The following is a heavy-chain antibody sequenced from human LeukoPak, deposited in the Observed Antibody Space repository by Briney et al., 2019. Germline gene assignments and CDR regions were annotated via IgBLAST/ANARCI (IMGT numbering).Heavy chain of an antibody. CDR1: GGSISSYY. CDR2: IYHSGKT. Sequence: SETLSLTSTVSGGSISSYYWGWIPKPPGKGLEWSGMIYHSGKTYDNPSLESRVIISLDTSKNQFSLKLSSVTAADTAVYYCARVGLAVVIDYWGQGTLVTVSS. CDR3: ARVGLAVVIDY. V-gene: IGHV4-39*07. D-gene: IGHD3-22*01. J-gene: IGHJ4*02.